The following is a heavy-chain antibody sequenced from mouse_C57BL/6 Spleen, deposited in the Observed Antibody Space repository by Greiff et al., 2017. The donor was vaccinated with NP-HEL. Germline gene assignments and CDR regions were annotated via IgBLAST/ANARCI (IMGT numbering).Heavy chain of an antibody. V-gene: IGHV14-4*01. J-gene: IGHJ4*01. CDR1: GFNIKDDY. CDR2: IDPENGDT. D-gene: IGHD3-2*02. Sequence: EVQLQQSGAELVRPGASVKLSCTASGFNIKDDYMHWVKQRPEQGLEWIGWIDPENGDTEYASKFQGKATITADTSSNTAYLQLSSLTSEDTAVYYCTTLQLRLRHYAMDYWGQGTSVTVSS. CDR3: TTLQLRLRHYAMDY.